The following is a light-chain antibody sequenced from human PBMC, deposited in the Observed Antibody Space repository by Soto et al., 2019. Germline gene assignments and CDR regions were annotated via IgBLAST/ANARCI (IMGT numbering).Light chain of an antibody. J-gene: IGKJ5*01. V-gene: IGKV1-39*01. Sequence: DIQMTQSASSLSASVGDRVTITCRASQSISSYLNWYKQKPGKAPKLLRYAASSLQSGVPSRFSGSGSGTDFTLTISSLKPEDFETYYCQQSYSTPITFGQGTRLEI. CDR2: AAS. CDR1: QSISSY. CDR3: QQSYSTPIT.